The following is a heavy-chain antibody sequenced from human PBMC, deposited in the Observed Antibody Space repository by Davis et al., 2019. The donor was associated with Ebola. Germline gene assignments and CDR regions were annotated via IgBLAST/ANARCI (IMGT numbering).Heavy chain of an antibody. CDR3: AKDITMIGKYYFDN. V-gene: IGHV3-23*01. CDR2: ISYSGGST. J-gene: IGHJ4*02. Sequence: GESLKISCAASGFTFSSYSMNWVRQAPGKGLEWVSGISYSGGSTYYADSVKGRFTISRDNSKNTLSLQMNSLRAEDTALYYCAKDITMIGKYYFDNWGQGTLVTVSS. D-gene: IGHD3-22*01. CDR1: GFTFSSYS.